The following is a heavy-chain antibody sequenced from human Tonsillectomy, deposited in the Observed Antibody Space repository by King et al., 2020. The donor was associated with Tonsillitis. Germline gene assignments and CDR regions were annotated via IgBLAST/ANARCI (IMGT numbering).Heavy chain of an antibody. CDR1: GFIFTGHY. Sequence: VQLVQSGAEVKKPGASVKVSCKASGFIFTGHYMHWLRQAPGQGLWWMGWINLNSGGTDYAQRFQGRVTMTRDTSITTAYMELSGLRSDDTAVYYCARDNRWNDVGGWFDPWGQGTLVTVSS. CDR2: INLNSGGT. J-gene: IGHJ5*02. D-gene: IGHD1-1*01. V-gene: IGHV1-2*02. CDR3: ARDNRWNDVGGWFDP.